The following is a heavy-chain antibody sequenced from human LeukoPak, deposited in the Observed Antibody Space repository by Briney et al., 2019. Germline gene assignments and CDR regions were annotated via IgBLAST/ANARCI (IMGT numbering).Heavy chain of an antibody. D-gene: IGHD5-24*01. V-gene: IGHV4-39*07. CDR3: ARMKLATTSSFDY. J-gene: IGHJ4*02. CDR2: INHSGST. Sequence: PSETLSLTCTVSGGSIRSSYYSWSWIRQPPGKGLEWIGEINHSGSTNYNPSLKSRVTISVDTSKNQFSLKLSSVTAADTAVYYCARMKLATTSSFDYWGQGTLVTVSS. CDR1: GGSIRSSYYS.